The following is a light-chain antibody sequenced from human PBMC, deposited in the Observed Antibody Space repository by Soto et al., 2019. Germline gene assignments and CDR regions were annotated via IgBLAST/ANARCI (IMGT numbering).Light chain of an antibody. CDR2: EVT. Sequence: QSALTQPASVSGSPGQSITISCTGTSSDIGSYDLVPWYQQHPGTAPKLIIYEVTKRPSGVSTRFSGSKSGNTASLTISGLQAVDEADYYCCSFADFTYVFGTGTKVTVL. V-gene: IGLV2-23*02. CDR1: SSDIGSYDL. J-gene: IGLJ1*01. CDR3: CSFADFTYV.